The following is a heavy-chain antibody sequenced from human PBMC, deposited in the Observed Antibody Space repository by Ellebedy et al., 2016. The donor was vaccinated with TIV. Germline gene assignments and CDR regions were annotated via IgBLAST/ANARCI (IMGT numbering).Heavy chain of an antibody. Sequence: GGSLRLXCAASGFTFSDYYMTWIRQAPGKGLEWVSYISSSGSTIYYADSVKGRFTISRDSAKNSLYLQMNSLRAEDTAVYYCARDCGGDCYSGLDYWGQGTLVTVSS. CDR3: ARDCGGDCYSGLDY. D-gene: IGHD2-21*02. V-gene: IGHV3-11*01. CDR1: GFTFSDYY. J-gene: IGHJ4*02. CDR2: ISSSGSTI.